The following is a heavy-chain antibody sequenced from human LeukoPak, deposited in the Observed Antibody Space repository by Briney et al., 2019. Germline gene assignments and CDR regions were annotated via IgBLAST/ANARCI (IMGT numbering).Heavy chain of an antibody. CDR1: GGSFSGYY. Sequence: SETLSLTCAVYGGSFSGYYWSWIRQPPGKGLEWIGEINHSGSTNYNPSLKSRVTISVDTSRNQFSLKLSSVTAADTAVYYCARHRRYSSGWFDYFDYWGQGTLVTVSS. D-gene: IGHD6-19*01. J-gene: IGHJ4*02. V-gene: IGHV4-34*01. CDR3: ARHRRYSSGWFDYFDY. CDR2: INHSGST.